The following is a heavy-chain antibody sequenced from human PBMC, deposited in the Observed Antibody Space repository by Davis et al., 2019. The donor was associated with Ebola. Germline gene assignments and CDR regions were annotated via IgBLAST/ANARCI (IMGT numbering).Heavy chain of an antibody. D-gene: IGHD3-22*01. CDR2: IRSKAYGGTT. Sequence: PGGSLRLSCAASGFTFSGSAMHWVRQAPGKGLEWVGFIRSKAYGGTTEYAASVKGRFTISRDDSKSIAYLQMNSLKTEDTAVYYCTPNTHYEDVWGQGTTVTVSS. V-gene: IGHV3-49*04. CDR3: TPNTHYEDV. J-gene: IGHJ6*02. CDR1: GFTFSGSA.